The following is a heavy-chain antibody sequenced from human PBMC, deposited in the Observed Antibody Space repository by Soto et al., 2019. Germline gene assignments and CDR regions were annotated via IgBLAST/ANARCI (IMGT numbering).Heavy chain of an antibody. J-gene: IGHJ6*02. V-gene: IGHV3-48*02. CDR2: ISSGGTSI. Sequence: EVQLVESGGGLVQPGGSLRLSCTAFGFTFSTYSMTWVRQAPGKGLEWVSYISSGGTSIYHADSVKGRFTISRDNAKNSLYLQMNSLRDEDGGVYYCAGPGGYGMDVWGQGTTVTVSS. D-gene: IGHD3-10*01. CDR1: GFTFSTYS. CDR3: AGPGGYGMDV.